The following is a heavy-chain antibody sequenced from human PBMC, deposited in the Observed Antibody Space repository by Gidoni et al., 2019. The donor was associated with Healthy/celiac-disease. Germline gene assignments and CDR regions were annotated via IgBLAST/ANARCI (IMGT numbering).Heavy chain of an antibody. V-gene: IGHV3-23*01. CDR2: ISGSGGST. CDR3: AKDHRTYSGSDY. Sequence: EVQLLESGGGLVQPGGSLRLSCAASGFPFSSYALSWVRQAPGKGLEWVSAISGSGGSTYYADSVKGRFTISRDNSKNTLYLQMNSLRAEDTAVYYCAKDHRTYSGSDYWGQGTLVTVSS. D-gene: IGHD1-26*01. J-gene: IGHJ4*02. CDR1: GFPFSSYA.